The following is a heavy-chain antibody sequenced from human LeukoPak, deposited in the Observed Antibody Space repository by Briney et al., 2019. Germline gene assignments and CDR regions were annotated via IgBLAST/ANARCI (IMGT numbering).Heavy chain of an antibody. D-gene: IGHD3-22*01. V-gene: IGHV3-11*04. CDR1: GFTFSDYY. J-gene: IGHJ6*03. CDR2: ISSSGSTI. CDR3: ARRSSGPLYYYYYYMDV. Sequence: PGGSLRLSCAASGFTFSDYYMSWIRQAPGKGLEWVSYISSSGSTIYYADSVKGRFTISRDNAKNTLYLQMNSLRAEDTAVYYCARRSSGPLYYYYYYMDVWGKGTTVTVSS.